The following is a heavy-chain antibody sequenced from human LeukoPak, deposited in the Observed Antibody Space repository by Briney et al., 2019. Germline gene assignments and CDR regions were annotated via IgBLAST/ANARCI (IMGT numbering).Heavy chain of an antibody. V-gene: IGHV4-59*11. CDR3: AREGDSSSWPNWFDP. CDR2: IHYSGIT. D-gene: IGHD6-13*01. J-gene: IGHJ5*02. CDR1: GSSINSHY. Sequence: SETLPLTCTVSGSSINSHYWSWIRQPPGKGLEWIGYIHYSGITKYNPPLKSRVIISVDTSKNQFPLKLSSVTAADTAVYYCAREGDSSSWPNWFDPWGLGTLVTVSS.